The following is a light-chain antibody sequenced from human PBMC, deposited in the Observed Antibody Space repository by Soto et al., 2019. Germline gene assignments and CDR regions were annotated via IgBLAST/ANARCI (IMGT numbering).Light chain of an antibody. CDR3: QQYNNWPPLT. J-gene: IGKJ4*01. CDR1: QSVSTN. Sequence: EIVMTQSPATLSVSPGERATLSCRASQSVSTNLAWYQQKPGQAPRLLIHGASVRATGIPARFSGSGFGTEFTLTISSLQSEDFAVYYCQQYNNWPPLTFGGGTKVEIK. CDR2: GAS. V-gene: IGKV3-15*01.